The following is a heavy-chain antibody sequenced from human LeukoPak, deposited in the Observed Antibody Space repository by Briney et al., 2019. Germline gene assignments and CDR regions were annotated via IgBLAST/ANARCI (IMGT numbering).Heavy chain of an antibody. Sequence: ASVKVSCKASGYTFTSYYMHWVRQAPGQGLEWMGIINPSGGSTNYAQKFQGRVTMTRDTSTSTVYMELSGLRSEDTAVYYCARAAVAGSIDYWGQGTLVTVSS. D-gene: IGHD6-19*01. CDR2: INPSGGST. V-gene: IGHV1-46*01. CDR3: ARAAVAGSIDY. CDR1: GYTFTSYY. J-gene: IGHJ4*02.